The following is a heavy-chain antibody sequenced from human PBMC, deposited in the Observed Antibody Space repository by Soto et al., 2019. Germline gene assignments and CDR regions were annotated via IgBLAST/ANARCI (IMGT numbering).Heavy chain of an antibody. CDR3: ARDLGQGNTTAHNYFDF. Sequence: QVQLQESGPGLVKPSETLSLTCTVSGLSVTSDSYWSWIRQAPGKGLVVIGYAYYRGATRYKPSLKSLLTISLDTPKKQFTLRLSSVTPTATAVYFCARDLGQGNTTAHNYFDFWGQGSLVTVSS. CDR2: AYYRGAT. J-gene: IGHJ4*02. V-gene: IGHV4-61*01. D-gene: IGHD2-21*02. CDR1: GLSVTSDSY.